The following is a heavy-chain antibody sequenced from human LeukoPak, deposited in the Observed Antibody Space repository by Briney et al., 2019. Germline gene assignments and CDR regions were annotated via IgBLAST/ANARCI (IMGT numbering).Heavy chain of an antibody. CDR1: GFTFSSYS. J-gene: IGHJ4*02. D-gene: IGHD6-6*01. CDR2: ISSSSSYI. V-gene: IGHV3-21*01. Sequence: GGSLILSCVASGFTFSSYSMNWVRQAPGKGLEWVSSISSSSSYIYYADSVKGRFTISRDNAKNSLYLQMNSLRAEDTAVYYCARDLWQLGGFFDYWGQGTLVTVSS. CDR3: ARDLWQLGGFFDY.